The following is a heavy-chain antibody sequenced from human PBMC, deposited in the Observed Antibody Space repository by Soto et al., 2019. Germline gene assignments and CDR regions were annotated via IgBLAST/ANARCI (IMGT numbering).Heavy chain of an antibody. D-gene: IGHD6-19*01. CDR2: ISWNSGSI. V-gene: IGHV3-9*01. J-gene: IGHJ3*02. Sequence: LRLSCAASGFTFDDYAMHWVRQAPGKGLEWVSGISWNSGSIGYADSVKGRFTISRDNAKNSLYLQMNSLRAEDTALYYCAKDSAPPYSSGWYFAFDIWGQGTMVTVSS. CDR1: GFTFDDYA. CDR3: AKDSAPPYSSGWYFAFDI.